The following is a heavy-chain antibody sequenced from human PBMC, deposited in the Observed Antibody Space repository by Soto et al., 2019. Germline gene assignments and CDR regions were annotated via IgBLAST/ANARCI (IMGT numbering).Heavy chain of an antibody. CDR2: IYYSGST. CDR1: GGSISSGGYY. D-gene: IGHD2-2*01. CDR3: ARDMMGYCSSTSCRKGQGNWFDP. V-gene: IGHV4-31*03. J-gene: IGHJ5*02. Sequence: PSETLSLTCTVSGGSISSGGYYWSWIRQHPGKGLEWIGYIYYSGSTYYNPSLKSRVTISVDTSKNQFSLKLSSVTAADTAVYYCARDMMGYCSSTSCRKGQGNWFDPWGQGTLVTVSS.